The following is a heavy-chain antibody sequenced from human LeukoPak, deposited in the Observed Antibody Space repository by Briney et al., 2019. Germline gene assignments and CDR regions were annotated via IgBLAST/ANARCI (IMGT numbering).Heavy chain of an antibody. CDR1: GGSFSGYY. Sequence: PSETLSLTCAVYGGSFSGYYWSWIRQPPGKGLEWIGYIYYSGSTYYNPSLKSRVTISVDTSKNQFSLKLSSVTAADTAVYYCARDRTYYYDSSGYYSDAFDIWGQGTMVTVSS. V-gene: IGHV4-30-4*08. CDR3: ARDRTYYYDSSGYYSDAFDI. CDR2: IYYSGST. J-gene: IGHJ3*02. D-gene: IGHD3-22*01.